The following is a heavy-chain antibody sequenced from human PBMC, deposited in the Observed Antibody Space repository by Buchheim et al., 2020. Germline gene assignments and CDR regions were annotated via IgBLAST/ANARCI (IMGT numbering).Heavy chain of an antibody. V-gene: IGHV3-30*18. CDR1: GFTFSSYG. CDR3: AKSLYSYGYYYGMDV. CDR2: ISYDGSNK. D-gene: IGHD5-18*01. Sequence: QVQLVESGGGVVQPGRSLRLSCAASGFTFSSYGMHWVRQAPGKGLEWVAVISYDGSNKYYADSVKGRFTISRDNSKNTLYLQMNSLRAEDTAVYYCAKSLYSYGYYYGMDVWGQGTT. J-gene: IGHJ6*02.